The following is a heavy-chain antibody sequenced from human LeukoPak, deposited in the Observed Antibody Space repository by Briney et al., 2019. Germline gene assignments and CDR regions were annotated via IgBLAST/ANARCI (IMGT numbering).Heavy chain of an antibody. CDR2: TKPDGTAE. Sequence: GGSLRLSCAASGFTFRNYWMGWDRQAPGKGLEWVANTKPDGTAEYSSGSVRGRFTTSREKASNFLHLQMNSLRGADTAGYYCARDGGLHTNFDYWGQGTLVTVSS. D-gene: IGHD2-15*01. CDR1: GFTFRNYW. V-gene: IGHV3-7*01. CDR3: ARDGGLHTNFDY. J-gene: IGHJ4*02.